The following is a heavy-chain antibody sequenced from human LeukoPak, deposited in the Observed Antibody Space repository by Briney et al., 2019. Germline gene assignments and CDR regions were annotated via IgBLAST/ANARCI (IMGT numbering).Heavy chain of an antibody. J-gene: IGHJ3*02. CDR2: IYYSGST. Sequence: SETLSLTCTVSGGSISSGDYYWSWIRQPPGKGLEWIGYIYYSGSTYYNPSLKSRVTISVDTPKNQFSLKLSSVTAADTAVYYCARYKDTPFGEDAFDIWGQGTMVTVSS. D-gene: IGHD3-10*01. CDR3: ARYKDTPFGEDAFDI. CDR1: GGSISSGDYY. V-gene: IGHV4-30-4*01.